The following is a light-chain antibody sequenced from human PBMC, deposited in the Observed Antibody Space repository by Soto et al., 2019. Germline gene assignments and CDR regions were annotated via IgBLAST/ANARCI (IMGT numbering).Light chain of an antibody. CDR2: GTS. V-gene: IGKV3-20*01. Sequence: EIVLTQSPGTLSLSPGERATLSCRASQSVSSTYVAWYQQKPGQAPGLLLYGTSNRATGIPDRFSGSGSGTDFTLTISRLEPEDFAMYYCQLYVRFPPGYTFGQGTKLEIK. CDR3: QLYVRFPPGYT. CDR1: QSVSSTY. J-gene: IGKJ2*01.